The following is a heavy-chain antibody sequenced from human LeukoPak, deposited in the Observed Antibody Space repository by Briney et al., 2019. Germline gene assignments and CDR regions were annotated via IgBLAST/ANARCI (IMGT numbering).Heavy chain of an antibody. CDR2: ISSSGSNK. CDR3: ARDLGDSSGYYYDY. Sequence: PGGSLRLSCVASGFTFGSFEMNWVRQAPGKGLEWLSYISSSGSNKYYADSLKGRFTISRDNAKNSLYLQMNSLRAEDTAVYYCARDLGDSSGYYYDYWGQGTLVTVSS. CDR1: GFTFGSFE. D-gene: IGHD3-22*01. V-gene: IGHV3-48*03. J-gene: IGHJ4*02.